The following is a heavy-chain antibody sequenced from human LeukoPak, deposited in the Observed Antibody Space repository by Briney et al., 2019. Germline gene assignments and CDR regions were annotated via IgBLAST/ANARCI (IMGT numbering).Heavy chain of an antibody. V-gene: IGHV4-39*07. CDR3: ARAGIGNSWYTTLDI. CDR1: DDSITGSNYY. CDR2: INYSGNT. J-gene: IGHJ3*02. Sequence: NPSETLSLTCTISDDSITGSNYYWGWIRQPPGKGLEWIGIINYSGNTYYKASLKSRVTILVDPSKNQFSLKLTSLTAADTAIYYCARAGIGNSWYTTLDIWGHGTVITASS. D-gene: IGHD6-13*01.